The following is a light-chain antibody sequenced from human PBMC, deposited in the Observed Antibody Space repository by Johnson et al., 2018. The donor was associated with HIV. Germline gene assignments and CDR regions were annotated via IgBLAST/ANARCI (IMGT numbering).Light chain of an antibody. J-gene: IGLJ1*01. CDR1: SSNIGSNY. Sequence: QSVLTQPPSVSAAPGQKVTISCSGSSSNIGSNYVSWYQQFPGTAPKLLIYENDKRPSGIPDRFPGSKSGTSAALGITGLQTGDEADYYCGTWDSSLSTYVFGTGTKVTVL. V-gene: IGLV1-51*02. CDR2: END. CDR3: GTWDSSLSTYV.